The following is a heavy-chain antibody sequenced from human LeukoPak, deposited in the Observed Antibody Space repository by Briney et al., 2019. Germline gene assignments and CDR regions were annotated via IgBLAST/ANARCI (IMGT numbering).Heavy chain of an antibody. V-gene: IGHV1-69*13. CDR3: AREVDLWFGELLAFDY. J-gene: IGHJ4*02. Sequence: SVKVSCKASGGTFSSYAISWVRQAPGQGLEWMGGIIPIFGTANYAQKFQGRVTITADESTSTAYMELSSLRSEDTAVYYCAREVDLWFGELLAFDYWGQGTLVTVSS. D-gene: IGHD3-10*01. CDR2: IIPIFGTA. CDR1: GGTFSSYA.